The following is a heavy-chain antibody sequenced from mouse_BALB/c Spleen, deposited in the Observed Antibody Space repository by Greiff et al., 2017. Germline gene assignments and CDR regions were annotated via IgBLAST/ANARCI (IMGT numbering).Heavy chain of an antibody. Sequence: EVKLMESGAELVRPGASVKLSCTASGFNFNDYYMHWVKQKPEQGLEWIGWIDPENGNTISDPKFQGKASITADTSSNTAYLQLSSLTSEDTAVYYCASHDGYWSMDDWGEGTTVTVAS. J-gene: IGHJ1*01. CDR1: GFNFNDYY. CDR2: IDPENGNT. V-gene: IGHV14-1*02. CDR3: ASHDGYWSMDD. D-gene: IGHD2-3*01.